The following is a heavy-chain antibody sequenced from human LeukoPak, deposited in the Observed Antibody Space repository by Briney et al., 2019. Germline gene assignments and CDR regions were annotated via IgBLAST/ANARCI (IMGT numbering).Heavy chain of an antibody. CDR3: AISSSGSYYAQYYFDY. CDR1: GYTFTGYY. D-gene: IGHD1-26*01. Sequence: ASVKVSCKASGYTFTGYYMHWVRQAPGQGLEWMGWINPNSGGTNYAQKFQGRVTMTRDTSISTAYMELSRLRSDDTAVYYCAISSSGSYYAQYYFDYWGQGTLVTVSS. V-gene: IGHV1-2*02. J-gene: IGHJ4*02. CDR2: INPNSGGT.